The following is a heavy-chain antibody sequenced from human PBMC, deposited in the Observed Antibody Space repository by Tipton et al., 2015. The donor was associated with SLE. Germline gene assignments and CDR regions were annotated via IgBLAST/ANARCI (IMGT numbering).Heavy chain of an antibody. D-gene: IGHD2-15*01. CDR2: MNPNSGNT. V-gene: IGHV1-8*01. CDR1: GYTFTSYD. Sequence: QSGAEVKKPGASVKVSCKASGYTFTSYDINWARQATGQGLEWMGWMNPNSGNTGYAQKFQGRVTMTRNTSISTAYMELSSLRSEDTAVYYCARVPDCSGGSCYPTDDYWGQGTLVTVSS. CDR3: ARVPDCSGGSCYPTDDY. J-gene: IGHJ4*02.